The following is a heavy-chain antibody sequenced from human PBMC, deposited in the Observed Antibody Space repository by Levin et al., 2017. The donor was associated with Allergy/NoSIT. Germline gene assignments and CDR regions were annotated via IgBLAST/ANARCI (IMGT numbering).Heavy chain of an antibody. J-gene: IGHJ4*01. CDR3: ARVWGVRELSPDY. CDR1: GFTFGDYW. CDR2: ISADGGTT. D-gene: IGHD3-16*02. Sequence: GGSLRLSCVASGFTFGDYWMHWVRQRPGRGLVWVARISADGGTTNYADSVKGRFTISRDNVKNTLYLQMNTLRVEDTAVYFCARVWGVRELSPDYWGHGILVTVSS. V-gene: IGHV3-74*01.